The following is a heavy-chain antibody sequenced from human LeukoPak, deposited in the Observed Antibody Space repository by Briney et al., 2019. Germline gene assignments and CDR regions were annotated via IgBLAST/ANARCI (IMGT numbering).Heavy chain of an antibody. J-gene: IGHJ4*02. CDR2: ISGSGGST. Sequence: GGSLRLSCAASRFTFSSYAMSWVRQAPGKGLEWVSAISGSGGSTYYADSVKGRFTISRDNSKNTLYLQMNSLRAEDTAVYYCAKDFATGYSSGWYVYWGQGALVTVSS. V-gene: IGHV3-23*01. CDR1: RFTFSSYA. D-gene: IGHD6-19*01. CDR3: AKDFATGYSSGWYVY.